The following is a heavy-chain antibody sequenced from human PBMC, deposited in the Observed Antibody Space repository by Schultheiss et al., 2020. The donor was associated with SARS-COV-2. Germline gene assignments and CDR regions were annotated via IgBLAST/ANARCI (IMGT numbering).Heavy chain of an antibody. J-gene: IGHJ4*02. D-gene: IGHD5-18*01. Sequence: GGSLRLSCAASGFTFSDYYMNWVRQAPGKGLEWVSSISSSSTIYYADSVKGRFTISRDNAKNSLYLQMNSLRAEDTALYYCARVLGYSYGNFDYWGQGTLVTVSS. CDR2: ISSSSTI. CDR3: ARVLGYSYGNFDY. CDR1: GFTFSDYY. V-gene: IGHV3-69-1*01.